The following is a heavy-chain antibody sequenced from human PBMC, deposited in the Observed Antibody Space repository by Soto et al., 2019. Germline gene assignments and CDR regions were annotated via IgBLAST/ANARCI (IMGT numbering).Heavy chain of an antibody. CDR3: AKHLLAVAGYLHGRDV. D-gene: IGHD6-19*01. CDR2: ISHDGSNK. CDR1: GFTFSSYG. V-gene: IGHV3-30*18. J-gene: IGHJ6*02. Sequence: QVQLVESGGGVVQPGRSLRLSCAASGFTFSSYGMHWVRQAPGKGLEWVAVISHDGSNKYFADSVKGRFTISRDNSQSTLFLQMNSLRAEDTAVYYCAKHLLAVAGYLHGRDVWGQGTTVTVSS.